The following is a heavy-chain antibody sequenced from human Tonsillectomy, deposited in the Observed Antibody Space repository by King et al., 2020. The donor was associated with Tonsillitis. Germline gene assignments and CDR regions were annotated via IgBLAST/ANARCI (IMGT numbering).Heavy chain of an antibody. CDR1: GFTFSSYA. CDR3: AKDRESVDYYDSSGYYFDY. V-gene: IGHV3-23*03. J-gene: IGHJ4*02. CDR2: IFSGGSST. D-gene: IGHD3-22*01. Sequence: VQLVESGGGLVQPGGSLRLSCAASGFTFSSYAMSWVRQAPGKGLEWVSVIFSGGSSTYSADTVKGRFTISRDNSKNTLYLQMNSLRAEDTAVYYCAKDRESVDYYDSSGYYFDYWGQGTLVTVSS.